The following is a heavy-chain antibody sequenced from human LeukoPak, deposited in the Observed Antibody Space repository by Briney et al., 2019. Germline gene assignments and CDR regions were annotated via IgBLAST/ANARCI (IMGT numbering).Heavy chain of an antibody. CDR3: AKDLGGSTDY. CDR2: IRGST. Sequence: PGGSLRLSCAASGFTFNNYAMSWVRQAPGKGLEWVSLIRGSTYYADSVKGRFTISRDNPQNTLYLQMNSLRAEDAALYYCAKDLGGSTDYWGQGTLVTVSS. D-gene: IGHD5-12*01. V-gene: IGHV3-23*01. CDR1: GFTFNNYA. J-gene: IGHJ4*02.